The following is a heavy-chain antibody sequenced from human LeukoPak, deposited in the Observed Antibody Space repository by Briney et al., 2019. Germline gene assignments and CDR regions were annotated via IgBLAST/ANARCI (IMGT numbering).Heavy chain of an antibody. Sequence: SETLSLTCTVSGGSISSYYWSWIRQPAGKGLEWIGRIYTSGSTNYNPSLKSRVTMLVDTSKNQFSLKLSSVTAADTAVYYCARDYYGSGSYYDRGYDPWCQGTLVTVSS. V-gene: IGHV4-4*07. CDR2: IYTSGST. CDR3: ARDYYGSGSYYDRGYDP. CDR1: GGSISSYY. D-gene: IGHD3-10*01. J-gene: IGHJ5*02.